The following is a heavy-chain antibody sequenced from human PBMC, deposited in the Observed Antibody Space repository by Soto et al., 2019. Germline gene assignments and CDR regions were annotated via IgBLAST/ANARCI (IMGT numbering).Heavy chain of an antibody. CDR1: GFTFSSYA. V-gene: IGHV3-23*01. Sequence: GGSLRLSCAASGFTFSSYAMSWVRQAPGKGLEWVSAISGSGGSTYYADSVKGRFTIARDNSKNTLYLQMNSLRAEDTAVYYCANGYCSSTSCYTEYFQHWGQGTLVTVSS. CDR3: ANGYCSSTSCYTEYFQH. D-gene: IGHD2-2*02. CDR2: ISGSGGST. J-gene: IGHJ1*01.